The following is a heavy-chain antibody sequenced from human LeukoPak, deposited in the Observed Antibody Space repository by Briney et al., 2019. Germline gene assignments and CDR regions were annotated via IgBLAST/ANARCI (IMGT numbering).Heavy chain of an antibody. D-gene: IGHD3-10*01. J-gene: IGHJ4*02. CDR3: ARSITMVRGVILGY. CDR2: MNPNSGNT. Sequence: ASVKVSCKASGYTFTSYDINWVRQATGQGLEWMGWMNPNSGNTGYAQKFQGRVTMTMNTSIRTAYMELSRLRSEDTAVYYCARSITMVRGVILGYWGQGTLVTVSS. V-gene: IGHV1-8*01. CDR1: GYTFTSYD.